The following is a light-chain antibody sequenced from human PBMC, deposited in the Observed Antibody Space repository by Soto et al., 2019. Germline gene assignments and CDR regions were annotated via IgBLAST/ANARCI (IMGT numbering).Light chain of an antibody. J-gene: IGKJ2*01. CDR2: LGS. CDR3: KQALQTLYT. CDR1: QSLLHSNGYNS. V-gene: IGKV2-28*01. Sequence: DIVMTQSPLSLPVTPGEPASISCRSSQSLLHSNGYNSLDWYLQKPGQSPQLLIYLGSNRTSGVLDRFIGGGSGTDFTLKISRVEAEDVGVYYCKQALQTLYTFGQGTKLEIK.